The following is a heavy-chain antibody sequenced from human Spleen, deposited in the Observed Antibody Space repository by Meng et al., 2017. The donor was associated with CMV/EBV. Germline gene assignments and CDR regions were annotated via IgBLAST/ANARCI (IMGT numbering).Heavy chain of an antibody. D-gene: IGHD6-13*01. V-gene: IGHV4-31*02. CDR3: AREFGTASVTYFDY. CDR1: GDSISSGNYY. Sequence: SGDSISSGNYYWSWHRQHPGKGLEWIGSIYYSGSTFYNPSLNSRLSMSLDTSKNQFSLKLNSVSAADTAVYYCAREFGTASVTYFDYWGQGTLVTVSS. J-gene: IGHJ4*02. CDR2: IYYSGST.